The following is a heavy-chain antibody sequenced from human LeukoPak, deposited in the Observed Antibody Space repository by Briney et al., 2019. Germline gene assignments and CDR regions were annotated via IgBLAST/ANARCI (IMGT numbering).Heavy chain of an antibody. CDR1: GGSFSGYY. Sequence: SETLSLTCAVYGGSFSGYYWSWIRQPPGKGLEWIGGINHSGSTNYNPSLKSRVTISVDTSKNQFSLKLSSVTAADTAVYYCARVGPLGYCSGGSCPPRLHQLKNWFDPWGQGTLVTVSS. CDR2: INHSGST. CDR3: ARVGPLGYCSGGSCPPRLHQLKNWFDP. V-gene: IGHV4-34*01. J-gene: IGHJ5*02. D-gene: IGHD2-15*01.